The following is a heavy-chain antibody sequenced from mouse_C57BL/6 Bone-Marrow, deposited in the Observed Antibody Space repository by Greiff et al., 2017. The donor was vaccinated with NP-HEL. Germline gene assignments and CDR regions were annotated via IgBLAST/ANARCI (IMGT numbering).Heavy chain of an antibody. J-gene: IGHJ3*01. D-gene: IGHD5-5*01. Sequence: VQLKQSGAELVRPGASVKLSCTASGFNIKDDYMHWVKQRPEQGLEWIGWIDPENGDTEYASKFQGKATITADTSSNTAYLQLSSLTSEDTAVYYCTTSLPFFAYWGQGTLVTVSA. CDR2: IDPENGDT. CDR3: TTSLPFFAY. V-gene: IGHV14-4*01. CDR1: GFNIKDDY.